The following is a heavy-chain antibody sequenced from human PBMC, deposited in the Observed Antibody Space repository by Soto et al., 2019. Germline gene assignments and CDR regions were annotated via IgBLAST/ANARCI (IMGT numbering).Heavy chain of an antibody. V-gene: IGHV4-61*08. J-gene: IGHJ6*02. CDR1: GASVSSGGYY. CDR3: ARTLCSTPRYQAHDMDV. D-gene: IGHD2-2*01. Sequence: SETLSLTCTVTGASVSSGGYYWTWIRQPPGKGLEWIGYIYYRGSTNYNPSLKSRVTISLDTSNNQFSLRLSSVTAADTAVYYCARTLCSTPRYQAHDMDVWGQGTTVTVSS. CDR2: IYYRGST.